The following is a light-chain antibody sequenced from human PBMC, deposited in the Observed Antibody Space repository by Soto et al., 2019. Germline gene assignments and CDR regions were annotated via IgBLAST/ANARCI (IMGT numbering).Light chain of an antibody. CDR2: GAS. Sequence: EIVMTQSPATLSVSPGERVTLSCRASQSVGETLAWYKQKPGQAPRLLIYGASTRATTTPARFSGSGSGTEFTLTISSLQSEDFAVYFCQQSNNWPYTFGQGTKLDIK. CDR1: QSVGET. J-gene: IGKJ2*01. CDR3: QQSNNWPYT. V-gene: IGKV3-15*01.